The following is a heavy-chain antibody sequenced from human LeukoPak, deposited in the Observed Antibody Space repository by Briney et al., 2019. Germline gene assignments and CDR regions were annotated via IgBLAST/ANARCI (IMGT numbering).Heavy chain of an antibody. D-gene: IGHD3-9*01. Sequence: PGGSLRLSCAASGFTVSSNYMSWVRQAPGKGLEWVSLIYSGGSTYYADSVKGRFTISRDNSKNMLYLQMNSLRAEDTAVYYCATANILTGYPYFDYWGQGTLVTVSS. CDR3: ATANILTGYPYFDY. J-gene: IGHJ4*02. V-gene: IGHV3-66*01. CDR2: IYSGGST. CDR1: GFTVSSNY.